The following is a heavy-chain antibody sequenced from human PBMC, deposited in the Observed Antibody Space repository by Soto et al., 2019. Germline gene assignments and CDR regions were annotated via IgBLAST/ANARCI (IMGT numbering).Heavy chain of an antibody. CDR3: AISLVLVTTPLSVDYYYYGMDV. J-gene: IGHJ6*02. Sequence: GXSVXVSCKASGGTFSSYAISWVRQAPGQGLEWMGGIIPIFGTANYAQKFQGRVTITADESTSTANMEQSSLRSEDTAVYYCAISLVLVTTPLSVDYYYYGMDVWGQGTTVTVSS. D-gene: IGHD4-17*01. V-gene: IGHV1-69*13. CDR2: IIPIFGTA. CDR1: GGTFSSYA.